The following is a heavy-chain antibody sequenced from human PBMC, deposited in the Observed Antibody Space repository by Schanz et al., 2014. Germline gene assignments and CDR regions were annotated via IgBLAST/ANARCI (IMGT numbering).Heavy chain of an antibody. V-gene: IGHV3-21*01. CDR1: GFAFSSFA. D-gene: IGHD5-18*01. J-gene: IGHJ4*02. CDR3: VRVAFAGARLYRGMDKDIDY. CDR2: ISTSGTYM. Sequence: EVQLMESGGGLVKPGGSLRLSCVASGFAFSSFAMTWVRQAPGRGLEWVSSISTSGTYMYIADSLKGRLTISRDDAKKSMYLQMNNLRAEDTAVYYYVRVAFAGARLYRGMDKDIDYWGQGTLVTVSS.